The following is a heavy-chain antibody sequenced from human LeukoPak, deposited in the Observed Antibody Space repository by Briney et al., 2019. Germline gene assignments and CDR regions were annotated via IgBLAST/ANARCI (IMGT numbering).Heavy chain of an antibody. J-gene: IGHJ4*02. CDR2: INSDGSSK. V-gene: IGHV3-74*01. Sequence: GGSLRLSCAASGFTFSSYWMHWVRQTPGKGLVWVSRINSDGSSKVSADSVKGRFTISRDNAMNTLYLQMNSLRAEDTAVYYCARDLRSPSDTNIAIDYWGQGTLVTVSS. CDR1: GFTFSSYW. CDR3: ARDLRSPSDTNIAIDY.